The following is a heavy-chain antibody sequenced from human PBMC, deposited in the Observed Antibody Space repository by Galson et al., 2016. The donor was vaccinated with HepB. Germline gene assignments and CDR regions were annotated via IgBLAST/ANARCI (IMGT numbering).Heavy chain of an antibody. V-gene: IGHV3-74*01. CDR1: GFTFSNYW. Sequence: SLRLSCAASGFTFSNYWMFWVRQGPGKELVWVSRINDNGGWTFYADSVKGRFTISRDNAKNTLYLQMNSLRAEDTAVYYCARTDFNDYVRGDYWGQGTLVTVSA. D-gene: IGHD3-10*02. CDR2: INDNGGWT. J-gene: IGHJ4*02. CDR3: ARTDFNDYVRGDY.